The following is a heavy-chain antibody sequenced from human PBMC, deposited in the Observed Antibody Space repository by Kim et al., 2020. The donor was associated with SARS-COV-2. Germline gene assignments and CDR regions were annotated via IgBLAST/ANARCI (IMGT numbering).Heavy chain of an antibody. Sequence: GGSLRLSCAASGFTFSSYGMHWVRQAPGKGLEWVAVIWYDGSNKYYADSVKGRLTISRDNSKNTLYLQMNSLRAEDTAVYYCARESVNYDSSGYSAGFDYWGQGTLVTVSS. CDR3: ARESVNYDSSGYSAGFDY. CDR2: IWYDGSNK. CDR1: GFTFSSYG. J-gene: IGHJ4*02. V-gene: IGHV3-33*01. D-gene: IGHD3-22*01.